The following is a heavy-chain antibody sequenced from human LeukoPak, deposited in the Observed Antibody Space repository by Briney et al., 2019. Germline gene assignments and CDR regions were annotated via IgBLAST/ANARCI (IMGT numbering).Heavy chain of an antibody. CDR2: ISYDGSNK. Sequence: GRSLRLSCAASGFTFSSYAMHWVRQAPGKGLEWVAVISYDGSNKYYADSVKGRFTISRDNSKNTLYLQMNSLRAEDTAVYYCAGTIAAAGTMALGAFDIWGQGTMVTVSS. CDR1: GFTFSSYA. D-gene: IGHD6-13*01. V-gene: IGHV3-30*11. CDR3: AGTIAAAGTMALGAFDI. J-gene: IGHJ3*02.